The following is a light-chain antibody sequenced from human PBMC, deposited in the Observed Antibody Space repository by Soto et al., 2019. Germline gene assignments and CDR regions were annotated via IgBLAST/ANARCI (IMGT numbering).Light chain of an antibody. CDR2: ASS. CDR1: QGIRNY. J-gene: IGKJ1*01. V-gene: IGKV1-27*01. Sequence: DIQMTQSPSSLSASVGDRVTITCRASQGIRNYLAWYQQKPRKVPKLLIYASSTLQSGVPSRFSGSGSGTDFTLTISSLQPEDVATYYCQKYDTAPWTFGQGTKVEI. CDR3: QKYDTAPWT.